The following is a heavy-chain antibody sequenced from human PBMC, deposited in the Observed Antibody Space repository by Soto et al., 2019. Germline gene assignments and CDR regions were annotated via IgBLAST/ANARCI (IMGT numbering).Heavy chain of an antibody. CDR2: ISAYNGNT. J-gene: IGHJ5*02. CDR1: GYTFTSYG. CDR3: ARSYYDSSGYLGYNWFDP. D-gene: IGHD3-22*01. Sequence: QVQLVQSGAEVKKPGASVKVSCKASGYTFTSYGISWVRQAPGQGLEWMGWISAYNGNTNYAQKLQGRATMTADTSTSTAYMELRSRRSDDTAVYYCARSYYDSSGYLGYNWFDPWGQGTLVTVSS. V-gene: IGHV1-18*01.